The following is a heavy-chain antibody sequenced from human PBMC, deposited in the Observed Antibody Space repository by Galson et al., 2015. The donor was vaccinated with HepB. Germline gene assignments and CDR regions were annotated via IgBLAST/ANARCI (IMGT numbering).Heavy chain of an antibody. J-gene: IGHJ4*02. D-gene: IGHD3-3*01. CDR3: ARGRPYYDFWSGSPYYFDY. CDR1: GYTFTSYG. V-gene: IGHV1-18*01. CDR2: ISVHNGNT. Sequence: SVKVSCKASGYTFTSYGIGWVRQAPGQGLEWMGWISVHNGNTKYAQNLQGRVTMTTDTSTSTAYMELKSLRSDDTAVYYCARGRPYYDFWSGSPYYFDYWRQGTLVTVSS.